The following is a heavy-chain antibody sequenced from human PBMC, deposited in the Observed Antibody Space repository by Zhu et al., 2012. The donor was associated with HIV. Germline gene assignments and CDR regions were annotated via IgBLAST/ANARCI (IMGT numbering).Heavy chain of an antibody. Sequence: QVQLQQWGTGLLKPSETLSLTCAVYGEPFIGYYWSWIRQAPGKGLEWIGEIHHSGSANYNPSLKSRVTISVDTSKKQFSLKLTSVTTSDTAAYYCARLTSGPTSGWGQGTLVTVSS. D-gene: IGHD5-12*01. J-gene: IGHJ4*02. CDR1: GEPFIGYY. CDR3: ARLTSGPTSG. CDR2: IHHSGSA. V-gene: IGHV4-34*01.